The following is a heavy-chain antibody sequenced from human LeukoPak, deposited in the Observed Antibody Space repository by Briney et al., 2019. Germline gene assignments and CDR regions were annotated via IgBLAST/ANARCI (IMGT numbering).Heavy chain of an antibody. D-gene: IGHD3-22*01. Sequence: SETLSLTCTVSGGSISSYYWSWIRQPPGKGLEWIGYIYTSGSTNYNPSLKSRVTISVDTSKNQFSLKLSSVTAADTAVYYCARHYYYDSSGYYFQWFDPWGQGTLVTASS. CDR1: GGSISSYY. CDR3: ARHYYYDSSGYYFQWFDP. CDR2: IYTSGST. J-gene: IGHJ5*02. V-gene: IGHV4-4*09.